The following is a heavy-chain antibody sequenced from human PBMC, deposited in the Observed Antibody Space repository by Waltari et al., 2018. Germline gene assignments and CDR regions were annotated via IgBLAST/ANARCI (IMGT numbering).Heavy chain of an antibody. CDR1: GYTFTGYY. J-gene: IGHJ5*02. CDR3: ARESRGVAAAPPPLFDP. CDR2: VNPNRGGT. V-gene: IGHV1-2*02. D-gene: IGHD6-13*01. Sequence: QVQLVQSGAEVKKPGASVKVSCKASGYTFTGYYMHWVRQAPGQGLEWMGWVNPNRGGTNYAQKFQGRVTMTRDTSISTAYMELSRLRSDDTAVYYCARESRGVAAAPPPLFDPWGQGTLVTVSS.